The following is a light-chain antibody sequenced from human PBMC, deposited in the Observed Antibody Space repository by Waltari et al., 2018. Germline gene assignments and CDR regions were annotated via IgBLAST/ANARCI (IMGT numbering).Light chain of an antibody. CDR2: DVT. CDR3: CSFAGTYTWV. Sequence: SALTQPRSVSGSPGQSVTISCTGTTSDVGGYNYVAWYQHHPGKAPKPMNFDVTQRPSGVPDRFSGSKSANTASLTISRLQAEDEADYYCCSFAGTYTWVFGGGTKVTVL. CDR1: TSDVGGYNY. J-gene: IGLJ3*02. V-gene: IGLV2-11*01.